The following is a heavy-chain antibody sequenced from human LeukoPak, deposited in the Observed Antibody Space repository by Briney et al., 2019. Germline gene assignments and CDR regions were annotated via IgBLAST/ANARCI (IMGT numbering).Heavy chain of an antibody. D-gene: IGHD3-22*01. J-gene: IGHJ4*02. Sequence: GGSLRLSCAASGFTFSNSWVSWVRQAPGKGPEWVTNMKPDGSEKYYVDSVKSRFTISRDNAKNSLYLQMNSLRAEDTAVYYCAKDWHYHDSSGYFDYWGQGTLVTVSS. CDR1: GFTFSNSW. CDR3: AKDWHYHDSSGYFDY. V-gene: IGHV3-7*04. CDR2: MKPDGSEK.